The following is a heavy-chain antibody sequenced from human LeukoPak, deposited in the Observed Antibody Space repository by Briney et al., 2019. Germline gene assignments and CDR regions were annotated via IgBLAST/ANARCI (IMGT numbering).Heavy chain of an antibody. CDR3: ARRNDYYDSSGLVGDAFDI. D-gene: IGHD3-22*01. CDR1: GGSLSGYY. V-gene: IGHV4-34*01. Sequence: SETLSLTCAVYGGSLSGYYWSWIRQPPGKGLEWIGEINHSGSTNYNPSLKSRATISVDTSKKQFSLKLSSVTAADTAVYYCARRNDYYDSSGLVGDAFDIWGQGTMVTVSS. J-gene: IGHJ3*02. CDR2: INHSGST.